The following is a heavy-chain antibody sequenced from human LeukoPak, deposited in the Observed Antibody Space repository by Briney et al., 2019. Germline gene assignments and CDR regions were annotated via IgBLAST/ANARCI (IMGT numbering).Heavy chain of an antibody. CDR1: GGSFSGYY. CDR3: ARVTLAFDI. Sequence: SETLSLTCAVYGGSFSGYYWSWIRQPPGKGLEWIAEINHSGSTYYNPSLKSRVTISEDTSKNQFSLKLKSVTAADTAVYYCARVTLAFDIWGQGTMVTVSS. V-gene: IGHV4-34*01. J-gene: IGHJ3*02. CDR2: INHSGST.